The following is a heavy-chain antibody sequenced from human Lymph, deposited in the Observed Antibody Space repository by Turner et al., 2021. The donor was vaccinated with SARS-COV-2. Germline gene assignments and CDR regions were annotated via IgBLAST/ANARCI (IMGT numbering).Heavy chain of an antibody. V-gene: IGHV1-8*01. Sequence: QVQLVQSGAEVTKPGASVKVSCKEPGYTFTSYDINWVRQATGQGLEWMGCINPNKGYTGYAQKFQGRVTMTRNTSISTAYMELNSLTSDDTAVYYCAKGDGYPPHGLLDPWGQGTLVTVSS. CDR1: GYTFTSYD. CDR2: INPNKGYT. CDR3: AKGDGYPPHGLLDP. J-gene: IGHJ5*02. D-gene: IGHD6-25*01.